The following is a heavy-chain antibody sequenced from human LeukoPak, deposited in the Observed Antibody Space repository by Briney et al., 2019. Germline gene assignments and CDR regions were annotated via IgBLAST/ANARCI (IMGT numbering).Heavy chain of an antibody. V-gene: IGHV4-4*07. CDR1: GGSISSYY. CDR3: ARVIPEGSYCSSTSCHYYYYMDV. CDR2: IYTSGST. J-gene: IGHJ6*03. Sequence: SQTLSLTCTVSGGSISSYYWSWIRQPAGKGLEWIGRIYTSGSTNYNPSLKGRVTMSVDTSKNQFSLKLSSVTAADTAVYYCARVIPEGSYCSSTSCHYYYYMDVWGKGTTVTVSS. D-gene: IGHD2-2*01.